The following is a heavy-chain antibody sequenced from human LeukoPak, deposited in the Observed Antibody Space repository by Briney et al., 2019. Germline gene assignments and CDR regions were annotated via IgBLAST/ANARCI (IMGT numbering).Heavy chain of an antibody. CDR2: IKSKTDGGTT. CDR1: GFTFSNAW. Sequence: GGSLRLSCAASGFTFSNAWMSWVRPAPGKGLEWVCRIKSKTDGGTTDYAAPVKGRFTISRDDSKNTLYLQMNSLKTEDTAVYCCTTYPLYVWGSYPFDYWGQGTLVTVSS. V-gene: IGHV3-15*01. D-gene: IGHD3-16*02. J-gene: IGHJ4*02. CDR3: TTYPLYVWGSYPFDY.